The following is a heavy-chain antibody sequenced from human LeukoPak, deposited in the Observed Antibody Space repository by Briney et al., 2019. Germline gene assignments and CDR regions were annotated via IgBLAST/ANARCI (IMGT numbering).Heavy chain of an antibody. V-gene: IGHV3-23*01. Sequence: GGSLRLSCAASGFTFINYAMSWVRQAPGKGLEWGSVISGSGVTKYYGDSVKGRFTISRDNSKNTLYLQMNSLRAEDTAIYYCAREASILDYWGQGTLVTVSS. J-gene: IGHJ4*02. CDR3: AREASILDY. CDR1: GFTFINYA. CDR2: ISGSGVTK.